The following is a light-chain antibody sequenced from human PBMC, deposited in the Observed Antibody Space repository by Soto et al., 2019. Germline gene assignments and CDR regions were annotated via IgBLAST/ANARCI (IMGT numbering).Light chain of an antibody. CDR2: RAS. Sequence: DIQMTQSPSTLSASVGDRVTITCRASQSLGDWLAWYQQKPGTAPKLLIYRASHLEDGVSSRFSGSGSGTEFTLTISSLQPGDFASYYCQQYSDYPLTFGGGTKVDVK. J-gene: IGKJ4*01. CDR3: QQYSDYPLT. CDR1: QSLGDW. V-gene: IGKV1-5*03.